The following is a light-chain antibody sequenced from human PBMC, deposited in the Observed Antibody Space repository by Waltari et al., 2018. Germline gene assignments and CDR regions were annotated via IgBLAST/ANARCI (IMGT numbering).Light chain of an antibody. J-gene: IGLJ1*01. CDR3: SSYAGGSV. Sequence: QSALTQPASVSGSPGQSITISCTGTSGDVGGYNLVSWYQHHPGQAPKLMIYEVSERPLGVSKRFTGSKSGGTASLTISGLQADDEADYYCSSYAGGSVFGTGTKVTVL. V-gene: IGLV2-23*02. CDR1: SGDVGGYNL. CDR2: EVS.